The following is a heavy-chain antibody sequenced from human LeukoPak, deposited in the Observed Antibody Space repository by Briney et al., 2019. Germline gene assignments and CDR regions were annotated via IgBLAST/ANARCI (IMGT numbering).Heavy chain of an antibody. J-gene: IGHJ4*02. CDR1: GGSFSGYY. CDR2: INHSGST. CDR3: ARSTTVVTTPRD. V-gene: IGHV4-34*01. D-gene: IGHD4-23*01. Sequence: SETLSLTCAVYGGSFSGYYWSWIRQPPGKGLEWIGEINHSGSTNYNPSLKSRVTISVDTSKNQFSLKLSSVTAADTAVYYCARSTTVVTTPRDWGQGTLVTVSS.